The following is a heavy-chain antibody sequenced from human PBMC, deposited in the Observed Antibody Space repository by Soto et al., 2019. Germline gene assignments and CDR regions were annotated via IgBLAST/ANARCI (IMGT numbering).Heavy chain of an antibody. Sequence: GGSLRLSCAASGFTFSSYSMNWVRQAPGKGLEWVSSISSSSSYIYYADSVKGRFTISRDNAKNSLYLQMNSLRAEDTAVYYCARVVATILDYMDVWGKGTTVTVSS. D-gene: IGHD5-12*01. CDR3: ARVVATILDYMDV. J-gene: IGHJ6*03. CDR2: ISSSSSYI. CDR1: GFTFSSYS. V-gene: IGHV3-21*01.